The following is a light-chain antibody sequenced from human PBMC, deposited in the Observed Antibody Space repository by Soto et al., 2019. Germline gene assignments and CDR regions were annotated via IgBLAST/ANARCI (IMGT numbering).Light chain of an antibody. Sequence: ELVMTQSPATLSVSPGERATLSCRASQSVSIDLAWYQQTPGQAPRLLIYGASTRATGIPVRFSGSGSGTDFTLTITRLEPEDFAVYYCQQYGDSPQTFGPGTKVDI. CDR2: GAS. CDR1: QSVSID. V-gene: IGKV3-15*01. CDR3: QQYGDSPQT. J-gene: IGKJ1*01.